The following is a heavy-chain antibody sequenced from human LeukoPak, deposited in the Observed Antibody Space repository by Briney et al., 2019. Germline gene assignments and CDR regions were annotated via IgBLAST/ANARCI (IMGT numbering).Heavy chain of an antibody. V-gene: IGHV4-34*01. D-gene: IGHD3-10*01. CDR3: ARGQLIWFGELPSFDY. Sequence: SETLSLTCAVYGGSFSGYYWSWIRQPPGKGLEWIGEINHSGSTNYNPSLKSRVTISVDTSKNQFSLKLSSVTAADTAVYYCARGQLIWFGELPSFDYWGQGTLATVSS. CDR2: INHSGST. J-gene: IGHJ4*02. CDR1: GGSFSGYY.